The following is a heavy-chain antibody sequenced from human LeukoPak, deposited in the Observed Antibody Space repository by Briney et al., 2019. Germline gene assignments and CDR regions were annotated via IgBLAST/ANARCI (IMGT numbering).Heavy chain of an antibody. J-gene: IGHJ4*02. D-gene: IGHD6-25*01. Sequence: GRSLRLSCAASGFTFSSYGMHWVRQAPGKGLEWVAVISYDGSNKYYADSVKGRFTISRDNSKNTLYLQMNSLRAEDTAVYYCAKGVKIPSGYDYWGQGTLVTVSS. CDR2: ISYDGSNK. CDR1: GFTFSSYG. CDR3: AKGVKIPSGYDY. V-gene: IGHV3-30*18.